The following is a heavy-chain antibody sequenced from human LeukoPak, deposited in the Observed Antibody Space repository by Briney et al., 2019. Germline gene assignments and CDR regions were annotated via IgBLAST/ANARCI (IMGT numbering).Heavy chain of an antibody. J-gene: IGHJ3*02. Sequence: GASLMISCKCSGYNFPKYWISWVRQMPAKDLEWMGIIYPGDSDTRYSPSFQGQVTISADKSISTSYLQRSSLKASDTAMYYCARLISPVTTDAFDTWGQGTMVTVSS. CDR3: ARLISPVTTDAFDT. CDR1: GYNFPKYW. V-gene: IGHV5-51*01. CDR2: IYPGDSDT. D-gene: IGHD4-17*01.